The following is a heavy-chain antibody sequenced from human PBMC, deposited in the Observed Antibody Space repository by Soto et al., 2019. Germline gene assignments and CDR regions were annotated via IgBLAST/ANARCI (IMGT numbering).Heavy chain of an antibody. CDR1: GFTFSDYY. CDR2: ISRSGSTI. J-gene: IGHJ6*02. CDR3: AREVYSSCFPTYYYYYGMDV. Sequence: QVQLVESGGGLVKPGGSLRLSCAASGFTFSDYYMSWIRQAPGKGLEWVSYISRSGSTIYYADSVKGRFTISRDNAKNSLYLQMNSLIAEDTAVYYCAREVYSSCFPTYYYYYGMDVWGQETTV. D-gene: IGHD6-13*01. V-gene: IGHV3-11*01.